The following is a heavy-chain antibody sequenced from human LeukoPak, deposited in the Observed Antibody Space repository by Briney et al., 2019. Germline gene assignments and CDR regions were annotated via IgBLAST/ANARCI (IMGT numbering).Heavy chain of an antibody. CDR1: GFTFSSHW. CDR2: INGDGSNT. Sequence: GGSLRLSCAASGFTFSSHWMHWVRQAPGKGLVWVSRINGDGSNTTYADSVKGRFTISRDNAKNTLYLQMNSLRAEDTAVYHCARSKSWYSTDALDIWGQGTMVTVSS. V-gene: IGHV3-74*03. J-gene: IGHJ3*02. D-gene: IGHD2-15*01. CDR3: ARSKSWYSTDALDI.